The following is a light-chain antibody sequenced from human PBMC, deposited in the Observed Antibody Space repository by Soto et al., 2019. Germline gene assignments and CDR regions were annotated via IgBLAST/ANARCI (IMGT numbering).Light chain of an antibody. CDR2: GAS. CDR1: QSVSSSY. J-gene: IGKJ1*01. Sequence: EIVMTQSPATLSLSPGERATLSCRASQSVSSSYLSWYQQKPGQAPRLLIYGASTRATGIPARFSGSGSGTDFTVTISSLQPEDFAVYHCQQDYNLPRSFGQGTKVDIK. CDR3: QQDYNLPRS. V-gene: IGKV3D-7*01.